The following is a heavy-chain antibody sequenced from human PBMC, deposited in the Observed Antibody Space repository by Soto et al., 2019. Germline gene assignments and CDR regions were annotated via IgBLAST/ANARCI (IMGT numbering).Heavy chain of an antibody. D-gene: IGHD4-17*01. V-gene: IGHV3-30-3*01. CDR2: ISYDGSNK. J-gene: IGHJ4*02. CDR3: ASLPPYGGIRCG. CDR1: GFTFSSYA. Sequence: GGSLRLSCAASGFTFSSYAMHWVRQAPGKGLEWVAVISYDGSNKYYADSVKGRFTISRDNSKNTLYLQMNSLRAEDTAVYYCASLPPYGGIRCGWGQGTLVTVSS.